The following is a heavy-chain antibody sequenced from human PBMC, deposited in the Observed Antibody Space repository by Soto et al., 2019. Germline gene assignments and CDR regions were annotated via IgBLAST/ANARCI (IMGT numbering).Heavy chain of an antibody. CDR2: MNPNSGNT. D-gene: IGHD3-9*01. CDR1: GYTFTSYD. V-gene: IGHV1-8*01. CDR3: ARTPIRLRYFDWLLKPSYYYGMDV. Sequence: GASVKVSCKASGYTFTSYDINWVRQATGQGLEWMGWMNPNSGNTGYAQKFQGRVTMTRNTSISTAYMELSSLRSEDTAVYYCARTPIRLRYFDWLLKPSYYYGMDVWGQGTTVTVSS. J-gene: IGHJ6*02.